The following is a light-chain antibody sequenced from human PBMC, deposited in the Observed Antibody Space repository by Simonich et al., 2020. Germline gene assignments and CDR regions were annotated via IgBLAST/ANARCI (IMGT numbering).Light chain of an antibody. J-gene: IGKJ2*01. Sequence: DIVMTQSPDSLAVSLGERPTINCKSSQSVLNSFNNKNYLSWYQQKPGQPHKLRIYWESTLESGVPDRFSGSGSGPDFTLTISSLQAEDVAVYYCQQYYSTPYTFGQGTKLEIK. CDR1: QSVLNSFNNKNY. CDR3: QQYYSTPYT. V-gene: IGKV4-1*01. CDR2: WES.